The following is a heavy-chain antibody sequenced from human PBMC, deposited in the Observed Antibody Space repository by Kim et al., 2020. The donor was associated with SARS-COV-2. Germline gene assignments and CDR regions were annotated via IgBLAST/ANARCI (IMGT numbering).Heavy chain of an antibody. J-gene: IGHJ4*02. CDR3: ARDGGGYDLEDYFDY. V-gene: IGHV3-21*01. Sequence: GGSLRLSCAASGFTFSSYCMNWVRQAPGKGLEWVSSISSSSSYIYYADSVKGRFTISRDNAKNSLYLQMNSLRAEDTAVYYCARDGGGYDLEDYFDYWGQGTLVTVSS. CDR2: ISSSSSYI. CDR1: GFTFSSYC. D-gene: IGHD5-12*01.